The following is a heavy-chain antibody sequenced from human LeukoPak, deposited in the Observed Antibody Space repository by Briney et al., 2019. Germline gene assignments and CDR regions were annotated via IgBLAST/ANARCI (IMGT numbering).Heavy chain of an antibody. V-gene: IGHV1-2*04. CDR1: GYTFTGYY. D-gene: IGHD3-22*01. Sequence: ASVKVSCKASGYTFTGYYMHWVRQAPGQGLEWMGWINPDSGGTNYAQKFQGWVTMTRDTSISTAYMEVTRLRSEDTAVYYCARSGYDSSGYPREIDFDYWGQGTLVTVSS. J-gene: IGHJ4*02. CDR3: ARSGYDSSGYPREIDFDY. CDR2: INPDSGGT.